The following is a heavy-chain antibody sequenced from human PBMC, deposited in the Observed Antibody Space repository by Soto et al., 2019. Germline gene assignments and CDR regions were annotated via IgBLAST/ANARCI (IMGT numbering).Heavy chain of an antibody. D-gene: IGHD2-2*01. CDR2: IYYSGST. J-gene: IGHJ4*02. V-gene: IGHV4-59*01. CDR1: GGSISSYY. CDR3: ARAVLPATAPFDY. Sequence: QVQLQESGPRLVKPSETLSLTCIVSGGSISSYYWSWIRQPPGKGLEWIVYIYYSGSTNYNPSLKSRVTISVDTSKNQFSLKLSSVTAADTAVYYCARAVLPATAPFDYWGQGTLVTVSS.